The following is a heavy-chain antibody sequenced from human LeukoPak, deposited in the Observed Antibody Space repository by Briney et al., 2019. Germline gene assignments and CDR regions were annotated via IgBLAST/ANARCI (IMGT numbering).Heavy chain of an antibody. J-gene: IGHJ4*02. CDR2: IIPILGIA. Sequence: SVKVSCKASGYTFTSYGISWVRQAPGQGLEWMGRIIPILGIANYAQKFQGRVTITADKSTSTAYMELSSLRSEDTAVYYCARGPEYSNSLGLGYYFDYWGQGTLVTVSS. D-gene: IGHD6-13*01. CDR1: GYTFTSYG. V-gene: IGHV1-69*04. CDR3: ARGPEYSNSLGLGYYFDY.